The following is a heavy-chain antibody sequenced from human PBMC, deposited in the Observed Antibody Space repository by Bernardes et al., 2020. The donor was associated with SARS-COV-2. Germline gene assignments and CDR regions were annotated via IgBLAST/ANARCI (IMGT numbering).Heavy chain of an antibody. V-gene: IGHV3-64D*06. Sequence: GGSLRLSCSASGFIFGSYAMHWFRQAPGKGLEYVSTISTNGSTYYSDSVKGRFTISRDNSKNTRYLQMSSLRAEDTSEYYCVKGHYFNSGSYEYWGQGTLVTVSS. CDR3: VKGHYFNSGSYEY. CDR2: ISTNGST. J-gene: IGHJ4*02. D-gene: IGHD3-10*01. CDR1: GFIFGSYA.